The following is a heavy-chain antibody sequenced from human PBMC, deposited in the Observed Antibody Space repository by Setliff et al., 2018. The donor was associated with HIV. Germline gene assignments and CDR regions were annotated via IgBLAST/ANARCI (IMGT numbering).Heavy chain of an antibody. Sequence: GASVKVSCKAFGYIFSVYHMHWVRQTPGQGLEWVGWINPNNGGTNYAQKFQGRVTMTRDTTITTVYMELTRLRSDDTAVYYCARGAFVVIPTARHDFDYWGQGALVTVSS. CDR1: GYIFSVYH. J-gene: IGHJ4*02. CDR2: INPNNGGT. D-gene: IGHD2-2*01. V-gene: IGHV1-2*02. CDR3: ARGAFVVIPTARHDFDY.